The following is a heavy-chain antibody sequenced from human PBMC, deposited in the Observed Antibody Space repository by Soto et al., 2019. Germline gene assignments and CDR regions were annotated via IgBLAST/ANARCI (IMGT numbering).Heavy chain of an antibody. CDR1: GYTFTSYY. CDR2: INPSGGST. Sequence: GASVKVSCKASGYTFTSYYMHWVRQAPGQGLEWMGIINPSGGSTSYAQKFQGRVTMTRDTSTSTVYMELSSLRSEDTAVYYCARDYYDSSYPYHYYYYGMDVWGQGTTVTVSS. J-gene: IGHJ6*02. CDR3: ARDYYDSSYPYHYYYYGMDV. D-gene: IGHD3-22*01. V-gene: IGHV1-46*01.